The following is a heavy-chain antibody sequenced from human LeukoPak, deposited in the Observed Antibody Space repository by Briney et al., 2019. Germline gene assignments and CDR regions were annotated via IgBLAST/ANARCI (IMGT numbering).Heavy chain of an antibody. CDR1: GFTLSTNA. CDR2: IGGSGAST. D-gene: IGHD1-26*01. Sequence: GGSLRLSCLTSGFTLSTNAMSWVRQAPGKGLEWISGIGGSGASTYYADSVKGRFTISRDDSRNTLYLQMNSLRGDDTAVYYCAKDVGKWESLHFFDYWGQGTLVTVSS. CDR3: AKDVGKWESLHFFDY. V-gene: IGHV3-23*01. J-gene: IGHJ4*02.